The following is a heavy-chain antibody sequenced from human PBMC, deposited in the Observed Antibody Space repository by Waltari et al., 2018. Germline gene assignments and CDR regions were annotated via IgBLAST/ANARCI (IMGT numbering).Heavy chain of an antibody. CDR3: ATKLGDDFWSGSPYYFDY. D-gene: IGHD3-3*01. V-gene: IGHV1-69*14. Sequence: QVQLVQSGAEVKKPGSSVKVSCKASGGTFSSYAISWVRQDPGQGLEWMGGIIPIFGTANYAQKFQGRVTITADKSTSTAYMELSSLRSEDTAVYYCATKLGDDFWSGSPYYFDYWGQGTLVTVSS. CDR2: IIPIFGTA. J-gene: IGHJ4*02. CDR1: GGTFSSYA.